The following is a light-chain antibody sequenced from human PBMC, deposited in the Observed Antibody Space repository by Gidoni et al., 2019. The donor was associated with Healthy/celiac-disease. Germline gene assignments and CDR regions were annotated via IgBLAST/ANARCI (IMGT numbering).Light chain of an antibody. V-gene: IGLV1-51*01. Sequence: QSVLTQPPSVSAAPGQKVTISCSGSSSNIGTNYVSWYQQLPGTAPKLLIYDNNKRPSGIPDRFSGSKSGTSATLGITGLQTGDEADYYCGTWDSSLSAGGGVVFGGGTKLTVL. J-gene: IGLJ2*01. CDR2: DNN. CDR3: GTWDSSLSAGGGVV. CDR1: SSNIGTNY.